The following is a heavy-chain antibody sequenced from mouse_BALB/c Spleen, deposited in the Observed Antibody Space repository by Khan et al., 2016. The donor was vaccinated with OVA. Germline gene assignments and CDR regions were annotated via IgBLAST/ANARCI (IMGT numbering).Heavy chain of an antibody. CDR2: ISPGSGDT. V-gene: IGHV1-77*01. Sequence: QVQLQQSGAELARPGASVKLSYKASGYIFTDYYINWVKLRTGQGLEGIGEISPGSGDTYYNERFKGKATLTADKSSSTAYMQLSSLTSEASAVYSCARRNYFGYTLAYWGQGSLVTVSA. CDR1: GYIFTDYY. D-gene: IGHD1-2*01. J-gene: IGHJ3*01. CDR3: ARRNYFGYTLAY.